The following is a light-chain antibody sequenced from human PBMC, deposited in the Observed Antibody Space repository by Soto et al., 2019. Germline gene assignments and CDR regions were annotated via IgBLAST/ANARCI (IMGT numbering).Light chain of an antibody. CDR1: SSDVGGYDY. CDR2: EVS. CDR3: SSYSTRTDYI. Sequence: QSALTQPASVSGSPGQSITISCTGTSSDVGGYDYVSWYQLHPGKAPKLMVFEVSNRPSGVSYRFSGSKSGNTASLTISGLQAEDEADYFCSSYSTRTDYIFGTGNKV. V-gene: IGLV2-14*01. J-gene: IGLJ1*01.